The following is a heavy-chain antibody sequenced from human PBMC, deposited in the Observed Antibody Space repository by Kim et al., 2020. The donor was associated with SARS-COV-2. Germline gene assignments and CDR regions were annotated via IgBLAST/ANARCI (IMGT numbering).Heavy chain of an antibody. Sequence: GRFTISRDNSKNTLYLQMNSLRAEDTAVYYCAKLVDRLSSSGRSKNWFDPWGQGTLVTVSS. V-gene: IGHV3-23*01. J-gene: IGHJ5*02. CDR3: AKLVDRLSSSGRSKNWFDP. D-gene: IGHD6-19*01.